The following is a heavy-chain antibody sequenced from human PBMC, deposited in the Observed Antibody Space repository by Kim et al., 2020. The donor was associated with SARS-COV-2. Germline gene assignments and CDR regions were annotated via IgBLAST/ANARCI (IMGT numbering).Heavy chain of an antibody. CDR2: INTDGYTT. J-gene: IGHJ4*02. CDR1: GFTFFDHW. CDR3: AKDYRCVATIDY. V-gene: IGHV3-74*01. D-gene: IGHD5-12*01. Sequence: GGSLRLSCAASGFTFFDHWMHWVRQAPGKGLVWISRINTDGYTTNYADSVKGRFTISRDNAKNTLYLEMNSLRAEDSAVYYCAKDYRCVATIDYWGQGTLVTVS.